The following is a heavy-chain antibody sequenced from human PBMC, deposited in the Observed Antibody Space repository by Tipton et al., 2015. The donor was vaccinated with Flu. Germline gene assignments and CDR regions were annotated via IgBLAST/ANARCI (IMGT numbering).Heavy chain of an antibody. D-gene: IGHD1-1*01. V-gene: IGHV4-4*07. J-gene: IGHJ4*02. CDR1: EGHMSNFY. CDR2: IHTNGKT. CDR3: VREYGTMDY. Sequence: TLSLTCSVSEGHMSNFYWSWVRQPAGEGLEWIGRIHTNGKTDYNPSLKSRVAMSIATSKKQFSLHVTSVTAADTAVYYCVREYGTMDYWGQGRLVTVSS.